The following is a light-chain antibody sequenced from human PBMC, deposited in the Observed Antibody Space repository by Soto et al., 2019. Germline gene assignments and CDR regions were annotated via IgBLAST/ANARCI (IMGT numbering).Light chain of an antibody. V-gene: IGKV1-39*01. CDR2: SAS. J-gene: IGKJ1*01. CDR3: QQTYSPPGT. CDR1: QTISAF. Sequence: SASVGDRVTITCRASQTISAFLNWYQHKPGKAPELLIFSASKLQTGVPSRFSGRGSGTAFTLTITSLRPEDFATYYCQQTYSPPGTFGQGTKVDIK.